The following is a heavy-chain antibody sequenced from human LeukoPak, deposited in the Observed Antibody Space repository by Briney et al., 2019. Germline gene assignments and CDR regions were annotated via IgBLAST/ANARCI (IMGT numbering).Heavy chain of an antibody. Sequence: GGSLRLSCAASGFTFSDYYMSWIRQAPGKGLEWVSYISSGGRTIYYADSVKGRFTISRDNSKNTLYLQMNSLRAEDTAVYYCARRAGSYSHSYDYWDQGTLVTVSS. V-gene: IGHV3-11*01. CDR3: ARRAGSYSHSYDY. CDR2: ISSGGRTI. CDR1: GFTFSDYY. J-gene: IGHJ4*02. D-gene: IGHD2-15*01.